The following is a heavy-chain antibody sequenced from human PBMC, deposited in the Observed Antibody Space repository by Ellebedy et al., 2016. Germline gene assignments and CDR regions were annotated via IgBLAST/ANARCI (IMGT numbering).Heavy chain of an antibody. D-gene: IGHD2-21*02. CDR2: INPSGGST. CDR1: GYTFTSYY. CDR3: ARVGYRVVTALNWYFDL. Sequence: ASVKVSCKASGYTFTSYYMHWVRQAPGQGLEWMGIINPSGGSTSYAQKLQGRVTMTRDTSTSTVYMELSSLRSEDTAVYYCARVGYRVVTALNWYFDLWGRGTLVTVSS. J-gene: IGHJ2*01. V-gene: IGHV1-46*04.